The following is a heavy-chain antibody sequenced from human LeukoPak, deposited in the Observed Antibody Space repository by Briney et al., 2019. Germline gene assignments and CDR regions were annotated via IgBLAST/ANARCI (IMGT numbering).Heavy chain of an antibody. J-gene: IGHJ4*02. V-gene: IGHV3-9*01. CDR3: ARVTNLHYYDSSGYYY. CDR1: GFTFDEYA. Sequence: GGSLRLSCAVSGFTFDEYAMHWVRQAPGKGLEWVSGINWNSDNIDYADSVKGRFTISRDNAKNTLYLQMNSLRAEDTAVYYCARVTNLHYYDSSGYYYWGQGTLVTVSS. D-gene: IGHD3-22*01. CDR2: INWNSDNI.